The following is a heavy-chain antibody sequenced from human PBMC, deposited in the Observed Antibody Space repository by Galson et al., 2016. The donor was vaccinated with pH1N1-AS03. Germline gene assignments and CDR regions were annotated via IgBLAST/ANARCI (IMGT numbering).Heavy chain of an antibody. V-gene: IGHV4-59*01. CDR1: GGSITSYH. Sequence: ETLSLTCTVSGGSITSYHWSWIRQPPGKGLEWIGHVYSPGRSKYNPSLKSRVTLSLDTTTNQFSLKMTSVTPADTAIYYCARMTYNDFLDSWGQGRQVTVSS. D-gene: IGHD1-14*01. CDR3: ARMTYNDFLDS. J-gene: IGHJ4*02. CDR2: VYSPGRS.